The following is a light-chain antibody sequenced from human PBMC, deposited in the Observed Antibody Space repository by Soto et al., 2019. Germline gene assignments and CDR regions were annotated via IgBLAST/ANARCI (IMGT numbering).Light chain of an antibody. CDR2: GVS. CDR1: RSLMYSDVKTY. V-gene: IGKV2D-29*01. Sequence: DIVLTQTPLALSVTPGQPASISCKSSRSLMYSDVKTYFYWYLQKAGQPPQLLIHGVSNRFPGVPDMFSGSGSGTDNALTISRVEAKEVGVYYCMQSEKSPWTYGQRSKLEVK. CDR3: MQSEKSPWT. J-gene: IGKJ1*01.